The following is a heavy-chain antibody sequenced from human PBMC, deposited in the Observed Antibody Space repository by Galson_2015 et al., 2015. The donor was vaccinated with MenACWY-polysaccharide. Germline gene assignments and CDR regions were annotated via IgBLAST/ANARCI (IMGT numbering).Heavy chain of an antibody. CDR2: MNQDGSDK. J-gene: IGHJ4*02. D-gene: IGHD5-12*01. V-gene: IGHV3-7*01. Sequence: SLRLSCAASGFTFSNYWMNWVRQAPGKGLGWVANMNQDGSDKRYAESVRGRFTISRDNGKSSLFLQMISLRAEDTALYYRARGFRGSYDNWGQGSLVTVSS. CDR1: GFTFSNYW. CDR3: ARGFRGSYDN.